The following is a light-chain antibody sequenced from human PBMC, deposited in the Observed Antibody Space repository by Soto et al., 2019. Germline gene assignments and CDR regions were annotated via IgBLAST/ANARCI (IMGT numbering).Light chain of an antibody. CDR1: QSISSY. CDR2: AAS. Sequence: DIQMTQYPSSLSASVGDRLTITCRASQSISSYLNWYQQKPGKAPKLLIYAASSLQSGVPSRFSGSGSGTDFTLTISSLEPEDFAVYYCQQRSYWLTFGGGTKVDI. CDR3: QQRSYWLT. J-gene: IGKJ4*01. V-gene: IGKV1-39*01.